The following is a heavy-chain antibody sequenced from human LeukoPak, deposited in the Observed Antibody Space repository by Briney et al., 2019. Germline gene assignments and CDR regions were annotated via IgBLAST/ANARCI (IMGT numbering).Heavy chain of an antibody. J-gene: IGHJ4*02. D-gene: IGHD6-19*01. CDR2: IRFDGTTK. V-gene: IGHV3-30*02. CDR1: GFTFRSYG. CDR3: AKHIRSSGWYDRADY. Sequence: PGGSLRLSCAASGFTFRSYGMHWVRQAPGKGLEWVAYIRFDGTTKYYTDSVKGRFTISRDNSKNTLYLQMNSLRAEDTAVYYCAKHIRSSGWYDRADYWGQGTLVTVSS.